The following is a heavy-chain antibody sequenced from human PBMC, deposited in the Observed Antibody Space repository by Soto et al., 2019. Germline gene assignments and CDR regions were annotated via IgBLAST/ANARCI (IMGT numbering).Heavy chain of an antibody. CDR3: ARGVYDYWSGYYAGSGLDV. CDR1: GGSMSPFY. V-gene: IGHV4-59*01. D-gene: IGHD3-3*01. CDR2: IYHSGNT. J-gene: IGHJ6*02. Sequence: PSETLSLTCSVSGGSMSPFYWSWIRQSPRKGLEWIGYIYHSGNTNYNPSLKSRVTISVDTSKDQFSLRLSSVTAADSAVYYCARGVYDYWSGYYAGSGLDVWGQGTTVTVSS.